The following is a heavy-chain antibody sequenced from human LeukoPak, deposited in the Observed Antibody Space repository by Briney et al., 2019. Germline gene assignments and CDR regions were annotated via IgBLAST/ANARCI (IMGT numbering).Heavy chain of an antibody. J-gene: IGHJ4*02. CDR1: GYTFTSYG. Sequence: ASVTVSCKASGYTFTSYGINWLRQAPGQGLEWMGWISTYNGNTNYAQKLQGRVTMTTDTSTSTAYMELRSLRSDDTAVYYCARAPITVAGSALWYWGQGTLVTASS. V-gene: IGHV1-18*01. CDR2: ISTYNGNT. CDR3: ARAPITVAGSALWY. D-gene: IGHD6-19*01.